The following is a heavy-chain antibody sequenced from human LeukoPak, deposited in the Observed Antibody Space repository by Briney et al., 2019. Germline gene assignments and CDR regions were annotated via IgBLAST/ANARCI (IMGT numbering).Heavy chain of an antibody. Sequence: GGSLRLPCAASGFTFSSYAMSWVRQAPGKGLEWVSAISGSGGSTYYADSVKGRFTISRDNSKNTLYLQMNSLRAEDTAVYYCAKDPPRYYSGSYDDHFDYWGQGTLVTVSS. CDR2: ISGSGGST. J-gene: IGHJ4*02. V-gene: IGHV3-23*01. CDR3: AKDPPRYYSGSYDDHFDY. D-gene: IGHD1-26*01. CDR1: GFTFSSYA.